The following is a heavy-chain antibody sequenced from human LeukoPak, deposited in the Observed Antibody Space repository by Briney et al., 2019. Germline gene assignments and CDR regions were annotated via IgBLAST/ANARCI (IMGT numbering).Heavy chain of an antibody. CDR1: GFTFSSYS. J-gene: IGHJ6*02. V-gene: IGHV3-21*01. Sequence: PGGSLRLSGAASGFTFSSYSMNWVRQAPGKGLEWVSSISSSSSYIYYADSVKGRFTISRDNAKNSLYLQMNSLRAEDTAVYYCARVGTAASYGMDVWGQGTTVTVSS. CDR3: ARVGTAASYGMDV. D-gene: IGHD6-13*01. CDR2: ISSSSSYI.